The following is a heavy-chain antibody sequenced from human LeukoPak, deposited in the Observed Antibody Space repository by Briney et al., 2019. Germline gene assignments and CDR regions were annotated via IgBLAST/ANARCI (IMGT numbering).Heavy chain of an antibody. J-gene: IGHJ4*02. Sequence: PSETLSLTCTVSGGSISSYYWSWIRQPPGKGLEWIGYIYYSGSTNYNPSLKSRVTISVDTSKNQFSLKLSSVTAADTAVYYCASTRGFWSGYYPYWGQGTLVTVSS. CDR3: ASTRGFWSGYYPY. CDR1: GGSISSYY. CDR2: IYYSGST. V-gene: IGHV4-59*01. D-gene: IGHD3-3*01.